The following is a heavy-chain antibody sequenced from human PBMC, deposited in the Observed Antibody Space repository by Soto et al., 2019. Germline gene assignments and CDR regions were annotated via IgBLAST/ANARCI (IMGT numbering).Heavy chain of an antibody. CDR3: ARGGVVTRNSDS. V-gene: IGHV4-31*03. Sequence: SETLSLTCTVSGGAISSGGYPWSWNLQYPGTGLEWIGHTFPSGSTNYNPSLQSRLTISVATPKNQSALHLNSATAADTDVYFCARGGVVTRNSDSWGQGTLVT. J-gene: IGHJ5*01. CDR1: GGAISSGGYP. CDR2: TFPSGST. D-gene: IGHD2-21*02.